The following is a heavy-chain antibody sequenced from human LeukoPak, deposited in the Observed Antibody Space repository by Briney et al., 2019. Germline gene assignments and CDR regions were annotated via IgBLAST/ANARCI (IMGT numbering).Heavy chain of an antibody. D-gene: IGHD3-10*01. CDR1: GSSISSSSYY. J-gene: IGHJ3*02. V-gene: IGHV4-39*01. Sequence: SETLSLTCTVSGSSISSSSYYWGWIRQPPGKGLEWIGSIYYSGSTYYNPSLKSRVTISVDTSKNQFSLKLSSVTAADTAVYYCASRRDYYDAFDIWGQGTMVTVSS. CDR3: ASRRDYYDAFDI. CDR2: IYYSGST.